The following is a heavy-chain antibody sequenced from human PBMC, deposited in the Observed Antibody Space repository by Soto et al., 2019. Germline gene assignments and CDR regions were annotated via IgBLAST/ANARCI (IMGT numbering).Heavy chain of an antibody. D-gene: IGHD6-6*01. CDR3: ARIIAAQINYYYYYGMDV. CDR1: GGSFSGYY. J-gene: IGHJ6*02. V-gene: IGHV4-34*01. CDR2: INHSGST. Sequence: SETLSLTCAVYGGSFSGYYWSWIRQPPGKGLEWIGEINHSGSTNYNPSLKSRVTISVDTSKNQFSLKLSSVTAADTAVYYCARIIAAQINYYYYYGMDVWGQGTTVTVSS.